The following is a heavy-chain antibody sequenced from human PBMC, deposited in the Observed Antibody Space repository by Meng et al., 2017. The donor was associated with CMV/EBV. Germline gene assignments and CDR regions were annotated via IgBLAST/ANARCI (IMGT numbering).Heavy chain of an antibody. CDR2: IRYDGSNK. CDR3: AKATPGVWGTFDI. V-gene: IGHV3-30*02. CDR1: GFTFSSYG. D-gene: IGHD3-16*01. J-gene: IGHJ3*02. Sequence: GGSLKISCAASGFTFSSYGMHWVRQAPGKGLEWVTFIRYDGSNKYYADSVKGRFTISRDNFKNTLYLQMNSLRAEDTAVYYCAKATPGVWGTFDIWGQGTMVTVSS.